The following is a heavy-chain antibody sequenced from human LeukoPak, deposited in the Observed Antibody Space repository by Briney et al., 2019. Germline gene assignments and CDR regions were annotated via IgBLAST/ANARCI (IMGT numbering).Heavy chain of an antibody. D-gene: IGHD1-1*01. CDR2: INPNSGGT. CDR3: ARGPIWRYGFRQAFDI. J-gene: IGHJ3*02. CDR1: GYTFTGCY. Sequence: ASVKVSCKASGYTFTGCYMHWVRQAPGQGLEWMGWINPNSGGTNYAQKFQGRVTMTRDTSISTAYMELSRLRSDDTAVYYCARGPIWRYGFRQAFDIWGQGTMVTVSS. V-gene: IGHV1-2*02.